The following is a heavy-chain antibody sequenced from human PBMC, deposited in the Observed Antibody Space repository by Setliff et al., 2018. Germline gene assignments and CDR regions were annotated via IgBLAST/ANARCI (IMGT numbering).Heavy chain of an antibody. J-gene: IGHJ5*02. CDR1: GYSFSDYD. CDR3: ARGKWFRLDKSAWSNWFDP. Sequence: ASVKVSCKASGYSFSDYDINWVRQAPGQGLEWMGWMNAHSGNSGCAQKFQGRVTMTRDTSISTAYMELNSLQYEDTAVYYCARGKWFRLDKSAWSNWFDPWGQGTRVTVPQ. CDR2: MNAHSGNS. V-gene: IGHV1-8*01. D-gene: IGHD5-12*01.